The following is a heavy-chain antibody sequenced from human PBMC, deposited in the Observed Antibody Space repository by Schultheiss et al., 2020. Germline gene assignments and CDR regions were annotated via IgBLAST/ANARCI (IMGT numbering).Heavy chain of an antibody. CDR1: GFSLSTSGVG. CDR3: ARIREMATIEYYFDY. V-gene: IGHV2-26*01. J-gene: IGHJ4*02. CDR2: IFSNDEK. D-gene: IGHD5-24*01. Sequence: SGPTLVKPTQTLTLTCTFSGFSLSTSGVGVGWIRQPPGKALEWLAHIFSNDEKSYSTSLKSRLTISKDTSKSQVVLTMTNMDPVDTATYYCARIREMATIEYYFDYWGQGTLGTVSS.